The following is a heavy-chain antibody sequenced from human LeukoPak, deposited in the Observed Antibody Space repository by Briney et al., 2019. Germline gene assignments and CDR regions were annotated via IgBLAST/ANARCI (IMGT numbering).Heavy chain of an antibody. J-gene: IGHJ2*01. D-gene: IGHD6-19*01. CDR3: ARAHAYSSGWLAPYWYFDL. Sequence: ASVKVSCKASGYTFTSYAMHWVRQAPGQRLEWMGWINAGNGNTKYSQKFQGRVTITRDTSASTAYMELSSLRSEDTAVYYCARAHAYSSGWLAPYWYFDLWGRGTLVTVSS. CDR1: GYTFTSYA. V-gene: IGHV1-3*01. CDR2: INAGNGNT.